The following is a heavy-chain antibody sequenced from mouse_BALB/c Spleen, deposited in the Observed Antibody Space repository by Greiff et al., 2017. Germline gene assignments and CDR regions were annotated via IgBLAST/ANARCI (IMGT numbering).Heavy chain of an antibody. J-gene: IGHJ2*01. D-gene: IGHD1-2*01. CDR1: GFTFSSFG. CDR3: ARSGTTATIDY. CDR2: ISSGSSTI. Sequence: EVHLVESGGGLVQPGGSRKLSCAASGFTFSSFGMHWVRQAPEKGLEWVAYISSGSSTIYYADTVKGRFTISRDNPKNTLFLQMTSLRSEATAMYYYARSGTTATIDYWGQGTTLTVSA. V-gene: IGHV5-17*02.